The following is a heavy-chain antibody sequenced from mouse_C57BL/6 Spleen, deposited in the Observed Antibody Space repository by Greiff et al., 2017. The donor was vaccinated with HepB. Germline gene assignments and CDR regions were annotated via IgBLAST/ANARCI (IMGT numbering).Heavy chain of an antibody. D-gene: IGHD1-1*01. CDR1: GYTFTSYW. V-gene: IGHV1-69*01. CDR3: ARGGITTVVDWYFDV. Sequence: QVQLQQPGAELVMPGASVKLSCKASGYTFTSYWMHWVKQRPGQGLEWIGEIDPSDSYTNYNQKFKGKSTLTVDKSSSTAYMQLSSLTSEDSAVYYCARGGITTVVDWYFDVWGTGTTVTVSS. CDR2: IDPSDSYT. J-gene: IGHJ1*03.